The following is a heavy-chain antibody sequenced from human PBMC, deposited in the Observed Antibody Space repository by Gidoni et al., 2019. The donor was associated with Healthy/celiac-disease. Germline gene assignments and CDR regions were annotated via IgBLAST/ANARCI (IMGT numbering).Heavy chain of an antibody. D-gene: IGHD4-17*01. J-gene: IGHJ4*02. CDR3: AKVGDYVLTPIDY. Sequence: EVQLLESGGGLVQPGGSLRLSSAASAFTFSSYAMSWVRQAPGKGLEWVSAISGNGGSTYYADSVKGRFTISRDNSKNTLYLQMNSLRAEDTAVYYCAKVGDYVLTPIDYWGQGTLVTVSS. V-gene: IGHV3-23*01. CDR2: ISGNGGST. CDR1: AFTFSSYA.